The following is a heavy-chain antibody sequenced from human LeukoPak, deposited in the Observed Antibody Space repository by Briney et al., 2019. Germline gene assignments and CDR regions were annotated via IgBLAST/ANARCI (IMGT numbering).Heavy chain of an antibody. CDR3: ARVGGYSGYDLGPFDY. J-gene: IGHJ4*02. Sequence: GRSLRLSCAASGFTFSSYAMHWVRQAPGKGLEWVAVISYDGSNKYYADSVKGRFTISRDNSKNTLYLQMNSMRAEDTAVYYCARVGGYSGYDLGPFDYWGQGTLVTVSS. CDR1: GFTFSSYA. V-gene: IGHV3-30*04. D-gene: IGHD5-12*01. CDR2: ISYDGSNK.